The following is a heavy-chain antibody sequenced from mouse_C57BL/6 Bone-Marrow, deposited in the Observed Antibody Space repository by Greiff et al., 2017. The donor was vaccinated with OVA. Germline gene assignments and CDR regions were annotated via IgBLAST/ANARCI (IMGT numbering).Heavy chain of an antibody. CDR2: IDPSDSYT. Sequence: QVQLQQPGAELVMPGASVKLSCKASGYTFTSYWMHWVKQRPGQGLEWIGEIDPSDSYTNYNQKFKGKSTLTVDKSSSQAYMQLSSLSSEDSAVYYSARESYYYGSRGYFDVWGTGTTVTVSS. V-gene: IGHV1-69*01. CDR1: GYTFTSYW. J-gene: IGHJ1*03. D-gene: IGHD1-1*01. CDR3: ARESYYYGSRGYFDV.